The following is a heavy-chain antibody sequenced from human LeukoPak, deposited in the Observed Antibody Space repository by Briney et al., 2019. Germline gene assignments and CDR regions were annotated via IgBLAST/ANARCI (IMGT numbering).Heavy chain of an antibody. Sequence: GESLKISCKGSGYSFTSYWIGWVRLMPGKGLEWMGIIYPGDSDTRYSPSFQGQVTISADKSISTAYLQWSSLKASDTAMYYCASPITPGIAAAGPPGYWGQGTLVTVSS. V-gene: IGHV5-51*01. CDR3: ASPITPGIAAAGPPGY. CDR2: IYPGDSDT. D-gene: IGHD6-13*01. CDR1: GYSFTSYW. J-gene: IGHJ4*02.